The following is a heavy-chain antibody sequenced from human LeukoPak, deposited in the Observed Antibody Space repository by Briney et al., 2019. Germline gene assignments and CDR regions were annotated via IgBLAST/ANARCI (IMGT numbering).Heavy chain of an antibody. Sequence: GGSLRLSCAASGFTFSDYYMSWIRQTPGKGPEWVAFIRYDGSNEYYADSVKGRFTISRDNAKNSLYLQMNSLRAEDTAVYYCARDKKYQLLILDYWGQGTLVTVSS. CDR2: IRYDGSNE. CDR3: ARDKKYQLLILDY. V-gene: IGHV3-30*02. D-gene: IGHD2-2*01. CDR1: GFTFSDYY. J-gene: IGHJ4*02.